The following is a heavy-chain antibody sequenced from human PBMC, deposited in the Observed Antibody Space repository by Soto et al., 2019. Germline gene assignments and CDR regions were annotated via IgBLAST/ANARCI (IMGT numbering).Heavy chain of an antibody. Sequence: PSETLSLTCTVSGDSVNSGSYSWSWIRQPPEKGLEWIGYIYYSGTTNYNPSLKSRVTISVDTSKNQFSLKLSSVTAADTAVYYCASPKIAFYNWFDPWGQGTLVTVSS. CDR3: ASPKIAFYNWFDP. V-gene: IGHV4-61*01. CDR2: IYYSGTT. D-gene: IGHD3-3*02. J-gene: IGHJ5*02. CDR1: GDSVNSGSYS.